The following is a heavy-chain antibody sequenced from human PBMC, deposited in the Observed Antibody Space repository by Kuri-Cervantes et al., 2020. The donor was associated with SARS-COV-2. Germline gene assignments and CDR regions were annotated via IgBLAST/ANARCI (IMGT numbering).Heavy chain of an antibody. V-gene: IGHV2-70*11. D-gene: IGHD3-3*01. Sequence: TLSLTCTVSGGSISSHYWSWIRQPPGKALEWLARIDWDDDKYYKTSLNTRLSISKDTSKDQVVLTMTNMDPVDTATYYCARINYDFWSGYYMWYYFDYWGEGTLVTVSS. CDR1: GGSISSHY. J-gene: IGHJ4*02. CDR2: IDWDDDK. CDR3: ARINYDFWSGYYMWYYFDY.